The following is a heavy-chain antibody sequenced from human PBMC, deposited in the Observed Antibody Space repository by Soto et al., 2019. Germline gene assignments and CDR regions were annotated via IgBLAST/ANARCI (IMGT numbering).Heavy chain of an antibody. CDR2: IYYSGST. CDR3: ARDTFDILTRKYYFDY. Sequence: SETLSLTCTFSGGSVSSGSYYLSWIRQPPGKGLEWIGYIYYSGSTNYNPSLKSRVTISVDTSKNQFSLKLSSVTAADTAVYYCARDTFDILTRKYYFDYWGQGTLVTVSS. V-gene: IGHV4-61*01. D-gene: IGHD3-9*01. CDR1: GGSVSSGSYY. J-gene: IGHJ4*02.